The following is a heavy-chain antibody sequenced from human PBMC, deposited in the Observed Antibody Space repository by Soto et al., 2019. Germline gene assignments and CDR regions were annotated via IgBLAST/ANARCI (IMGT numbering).Heavy chain of an antibody. Sequence: QVQLQQWGAGLLKPSETLSLTCAVYGGSFSGYYWSWIRQPPGKGLEWIGEINHSGSTNYNPSLKSRVTISVDTSKNQFSLKLSSVTAADTAVYYCARGRAARLIAAAGSARFSGWFDPWGQGTLVTVSS. CDR3: ARGRAARLIAAAGSARFSGWFDP. V-gene: IGHV4-34*01. CDR2: INHSGST. CDR1: GGSFSGYY. D-gene: IGHD6-13*01. J-gene: IGHJ5*02.